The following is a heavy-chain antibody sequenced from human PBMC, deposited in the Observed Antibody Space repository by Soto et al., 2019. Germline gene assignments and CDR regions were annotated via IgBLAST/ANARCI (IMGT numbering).Heavy chain of an antibody. D-gene: IGHD3-22*01. Sequence: GGSLRLSCAASGFTFSNAWMNWVRQAPGKGLEWVGRIKSKTDGGTTDYAAPVKGRFTISRDDSKNTLYLQMNSLKTEDTAVYYCTTPRYYYDSSGHYDYYYGMDVWGQGTTVTVSS. CDR1: GFTFSNAW. CDR2: IKSKTDGGTT. J-gene: IGHJ6*02. CDR3: TTPRYYYDSSGHYDYYYGMDV. V-gene: IGHV3-15*07.